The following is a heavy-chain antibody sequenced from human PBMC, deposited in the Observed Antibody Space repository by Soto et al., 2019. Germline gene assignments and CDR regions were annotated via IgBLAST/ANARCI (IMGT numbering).Heavy chain of an antibody. V-gene: IGHV1-69*06. J-gene: IGHJ3*01. CDR2: IIPVFDKA. Sequence: QVQLVQSGADLKKPGSSVRVSCKTSGGPFGSSAISWVRQAPAQRLEWIGEIIPVFDKANYAQNFQGRLTSTADKSTATVFMQLNSLRSEDTAIYFCARLRRDWGDAFDLWGQGTLVAVSS. CDR3: ARLRRDWGDAFDL. D-gene: IGHD3-16*01. CDR1: GGPFGSSA.